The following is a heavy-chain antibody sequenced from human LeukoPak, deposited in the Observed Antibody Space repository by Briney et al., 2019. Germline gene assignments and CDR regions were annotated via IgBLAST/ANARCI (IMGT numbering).Heavy chain of an antibody. V-gene: IGHV3-23*01. J-gene: IGHJ6*02. CDR2: ISGSGGST. CDR1: GFTFSSYA. Sequence: PGGSLRLSCAASGFTFSSYAMSWVRQAPGKGLEWASAISGSGGSTYYADSVKGRFTISRDNPKNTLYLQMNSLRAEDTAVYYCAKAVEDCSGGSCPYGMDVWGQGTTVTVSS. CDR3: AKAVEDCSGGSCPYGMDV. D-gene: IGHD2-15*01.